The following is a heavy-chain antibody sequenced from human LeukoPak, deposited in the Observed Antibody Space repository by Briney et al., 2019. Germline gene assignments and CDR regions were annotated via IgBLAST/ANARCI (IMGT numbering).Heavy chain of an antibody. J-gene: IGHJ5*02. CDR2: ISAYNGNT. D-gene: IGHD6-13*01. CDR1: GYTFTSYG. V-gene: IGHV1-18*01. Sequence: ASVKVSCKASGYTFTSYGISWVRQAPGQGLEWMGWISAYNGNTNYAQKLQGRVTMTTDTSTSTAYMELRSLRSDDTAVYYCARIPIAAAGLYNWFDPWGQGTLVTVSS. CDR3: ARIPIAAAGLYNWFDP.